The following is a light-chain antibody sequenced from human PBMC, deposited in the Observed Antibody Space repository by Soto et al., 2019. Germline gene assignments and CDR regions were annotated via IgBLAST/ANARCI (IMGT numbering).Light chain of an antibody. Sequence: EIVLTQSPATLSLSPGERATLSCRASQSVSSSLVWYQQKPGQAPRLLIYDASNRATGIPARFSGSGSGTDFTLTIISLEPADLTVYYCHHRIIWPFTFGPGTKVDIK. J-gene: IGKJ3*01. CDR1: QSVSSS. CDR3: HHRIIWPFT. V-gene: IGKV3-11*01. CDR2: DAS.